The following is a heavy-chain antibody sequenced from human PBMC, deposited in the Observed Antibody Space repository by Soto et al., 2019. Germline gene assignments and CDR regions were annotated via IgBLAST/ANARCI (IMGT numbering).Heavy chain of an antibody. CDR1: GGSISSSSYY. CDR2: IYYSGST. CDR3: AREIRYSSSWPDAFDI. Sequence: PSETLSLTCTVSGGSISSSSYYWGWIRQPPGKGLEWIGSIYYSGSTYYNPSLKSRVTISVDTSKNQFSLKLSSVTAADTAVYYCAREIRYSSSWPDAFDIWGQGTMVTVSS. J-gene: IGHJ3*02. D-gene: IGHD6-13*01. V-gene: IGHV4-39*07.